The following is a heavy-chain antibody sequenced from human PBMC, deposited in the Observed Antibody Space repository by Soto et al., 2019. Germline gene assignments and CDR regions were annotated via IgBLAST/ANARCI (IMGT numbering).Heavy chain of an antibody. V-gene: IGHV4-4*02. Sequence: PSETLSLTCAVSGGSISSNNWWSWVRQPPGKGLEWIGEIFHSGSTHYSPSLKSRVTISVDKSKNQFSLKLSSVTAADTAVYYCARGTRAGYYYGSGSYSFSWFDPWGQGTLVTVSS. CDR1: GGSISSNNW. J-gene: IGHJ5*02. CDR2: IFHSGST. CDR3: ARGTRAGYYYGSGSYSFSWFDP. D-gene: IGHD3-10*01.